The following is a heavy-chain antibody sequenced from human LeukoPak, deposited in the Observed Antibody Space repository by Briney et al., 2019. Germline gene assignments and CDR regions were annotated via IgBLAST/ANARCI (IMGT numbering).Heavy chain of an antibody. J-gene: IGHJ6*03. CDR1: GYTFTSYG. CDR3: ARLVVVTALYYYYYYMDF. D-gene: IGHD2-21*02. V-gene: IGHV1-18*01. Sequence: ASVKVSCKASGYTFTSYGISWVRQAPGQGLEWMGWISAYNGNTNYAQKLQGRVTMTTDTSTSTAYMELRSLRSDDTAVYYCARLVVVTALYYYYYYMDFWGKGTTVTVSS. CDR2: ISAYNGNT.